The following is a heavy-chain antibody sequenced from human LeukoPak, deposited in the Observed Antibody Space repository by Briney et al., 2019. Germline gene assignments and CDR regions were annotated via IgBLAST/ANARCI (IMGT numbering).Heavy chain of an antibody. CDR1: GFTFTNYG. V-gene: IGHV3-30*03. D-gene: IGHD3-10*01. CDR2: ITYDGYYK. J-gene: IGHJ4*02. CDR3: ARDLSPVVRASPMGY. Sequence: GGSLRLSCAASGFTFTNYGMHWVRQAPGKGLEWVALITYDGYYKYYSDSVEGRFTMSSDTSKNTLYLQMNRLRAEGTAVYYCARDLSPVVRASPMGYWGQGTPVTVSS.